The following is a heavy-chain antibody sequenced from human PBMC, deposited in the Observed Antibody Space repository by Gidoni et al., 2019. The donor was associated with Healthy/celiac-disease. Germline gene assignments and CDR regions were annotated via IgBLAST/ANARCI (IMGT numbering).Heavy chain of an antibody. CDR3: AKDMECAGCPTTGGFDY. V-gene: IGHV3-43*01. D-gene: IGHD3-3*01. CDR2: ISWDGGST. J-gene: IGHJ4*02. CDR1: GFPFDDYT. Sequence: EVQLVESGGVVVQPGGSLRLSCAASGFPFDDYTMHWVRQAPGKGLEWVSLISWDGGSTYYADSVKGRFTISRDNSKNSLYLQMNSLRTEDTALYYCAKDMECAGCPTTGGFDYWGQGTLVTVSS.